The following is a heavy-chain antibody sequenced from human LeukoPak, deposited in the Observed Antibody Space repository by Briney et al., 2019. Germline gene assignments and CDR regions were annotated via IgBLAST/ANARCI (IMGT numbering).Heavy chain of an antibody. J-gene: IGHJ6*02. V-gene: IGHV4-39*01. Sequence: PSETLSLTCTVSGGSISSYYWSWIRQPPGKGLEWIGSIYYSGSTYYNPSLKSRVTISVDTSKNQFSLKLSSVTAADTAVYYCARKGYYYYGSGDPTYYYYYGMDVWGQGTTVTVSS. CDR3: ARKGYYYYGSGDPTYYYYYGMDV. CDR2: IYYSGST. D-gene: IGHD3-10*01. CDR1: GGSISSYY.